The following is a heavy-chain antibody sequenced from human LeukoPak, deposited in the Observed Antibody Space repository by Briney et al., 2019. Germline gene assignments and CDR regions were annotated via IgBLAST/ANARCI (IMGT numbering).Heavy chain of an antibody. Sequence: APVKVSCKASGYTFTDYDIYWVRQAPGQGLEWMGWINPNSGGTNYAQKFQGWVTMTRDTSISTAYMELSRLRSDDTAVYYCARASVHCSSTSCYPDAFDIWGQGTMVTVSS. CDR1: GYTFTDYD. CDR2: INPNSGGT. D-gene: IGHD2-2*01. CDR3: ARASVHCSSTSCYPDAFDI. J-gene: IGHJ3*02. V-gene: IGHV1-2*04.